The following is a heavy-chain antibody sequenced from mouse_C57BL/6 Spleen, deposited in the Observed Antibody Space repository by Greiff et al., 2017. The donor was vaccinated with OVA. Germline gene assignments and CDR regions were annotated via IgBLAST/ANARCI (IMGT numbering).Heavy chain of an antibody. CDR3: ARSPYDYDGAWFAY. Sequence: VMLVESGAELVRPGTSVKVSCKASGYAFTNYLIEWVKQRPGQGLEWIGVINPGSGGTNYNEKFKGKATLTADKSSSTAYMQLSSLTSEDSAVYFCARSPYDYDGAWFAYWGQGTLVTVSA. CDR2: INPGSGGT. CDR1: GYAFTNYL. V-gene: IGHV1-54*01. D-gene: IGHD2-4*01. J-gene: IGHJ3*01.